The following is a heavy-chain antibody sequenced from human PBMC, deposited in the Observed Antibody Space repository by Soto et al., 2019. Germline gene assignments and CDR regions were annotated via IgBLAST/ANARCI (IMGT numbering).Heavy chain of an antibody. CDR2: INAGNGNT. J-gene: IGHJ5*02. CDR3: ARDRLGVTMVRGVIRPGFDP. CDR1: GFTFTSSA. V-gene: IGHV1-3*01. D-gene: IGHD3-10*01. Sequence: ASVKVSCKASGFTFTSSAVQWVRQAPGQRLEWMGWINAGNGNTKYSQKFQGRVTITRDTSASTAYMELSSLRSEDTAVYYCARDRLGVTMVRGVIRPGFDPWGQGTLVTVSS.